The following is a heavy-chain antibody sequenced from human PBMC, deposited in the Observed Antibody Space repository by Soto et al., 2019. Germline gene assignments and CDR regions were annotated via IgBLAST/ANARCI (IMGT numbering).Heavy chain of an antibody. V-gene: IGHV3-23*01. D-gene: IGHD2-2*01. J-gene: IGHJ4*02. CDR2: ISGSGGST. CDR3: AKAAGGLVPAAPHGVDY. CDR1: GFTFSSYA. Sequence: GGSLRLSCAASGFTFSSYAMSWVRQAPGKGLEWVSAISGSGGSTYYADSVKGRFTISRDNSKNTLYLQMNSLRAEDTAVYYCAKAAGGLVPAAPHGVDYWGQGTLVTVSS.